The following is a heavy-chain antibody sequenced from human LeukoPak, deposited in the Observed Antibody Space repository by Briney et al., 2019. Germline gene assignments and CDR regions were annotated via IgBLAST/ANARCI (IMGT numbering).Heavy chain of an antibody. J-gene: IGHJ4*02. D-gene: IGHD2-15*01. CDR1: GFTFSSYA. CDR2: ISGGGGST. V-gene: IGHV3-23*01. CDR3: AKDLGPNCSGGSCYFDY. Sequence: PGGSLRLSCAASGFTFSSYAMSWVRQAPGKGLEWVSAISGGGGSTYYADSVKGRFTISRDNSKNTLYLQMNSLRAEDTAVYYCAKDLGPNCSGGSCYFDYWGQGTLVTVSS.